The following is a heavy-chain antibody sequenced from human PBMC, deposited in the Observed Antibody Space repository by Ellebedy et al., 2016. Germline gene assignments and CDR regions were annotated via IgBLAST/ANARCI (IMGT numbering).Heavy chain of an antibody. CDR1: GGSSSRSGYS. D-gene: IGHD5-18*01. V-gene: IGHV4-61*08. CDR2: IYYSGST. J-gene: IGHJ3*02. CDR3: ARDGGYSYGPDAFDI. Sequence: SETLSLTCTVSGGSSSRSGYSWGWIRQPPGTGLEWIGYIYYSGSTNYNPSLKSRVTISVDTPKNQFSLRLSSVTAADTAVYYCARDGGYSYGPDAFDIWGQGTMVTVSS.